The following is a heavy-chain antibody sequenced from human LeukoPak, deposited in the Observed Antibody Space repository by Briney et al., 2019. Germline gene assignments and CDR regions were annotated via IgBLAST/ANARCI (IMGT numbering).Heavy chain of an antibody. CDR3: ARDSKTYYYDN. V-gene: IGHV3-30-3*01. Sequence: GGSLRLSCAASGFTFSSYAMHWVRQAPGKGLEWVAVISYDGSNKYYADSVKGRFTISRDNSKNTLYLQMNSLRAEDTAVYYCARDSKTYYYDNWGQGSLVTVSS. CDR2: ISYDGSNK. J-gene: IGHJ4*02. CDR1: GFTFSSYA.